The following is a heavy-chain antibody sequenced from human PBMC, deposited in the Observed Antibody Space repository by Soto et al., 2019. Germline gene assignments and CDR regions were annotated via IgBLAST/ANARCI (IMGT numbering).Heavy chain of an antibody. J-gene: IGHJ4*02. Sequence: EVQLFESGGGLVQPGGSLRLSCAASGFTFSSYAMSWIRQAPGKGLEWVSAISGSGGGTYYVDSVKGRFTISRDNSKNTLYLQMNSLRAEDSALYYCAKDHESDYWGQGTLVTVSS. V-gene: IGHV3-23*01. CDR3: AKDHESDY. CDR2: ISGSGGGT. CDR1: GFTFSSYA.